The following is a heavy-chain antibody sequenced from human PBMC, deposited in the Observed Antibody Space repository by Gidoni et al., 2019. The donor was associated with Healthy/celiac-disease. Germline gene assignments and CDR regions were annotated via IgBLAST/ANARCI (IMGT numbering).Heavy chain of an antibody. J-gene: IGHJ6*02. CDR3: AKVSGDIYYYYGMDV. Sequence: EVQLLESGGGLVQPGGSLRLSCAASGFTFSSYAMNWVRQAPGKGLEWVSAISGSGGSTYYADAVKGRFTSSRDNSKNTLYLQMNSLRAEDTAVYYCAKVSGDIYYYYGMDVWGQGTTVTVSS. CDR2: ISGSGGST. CDR1: GFTFSSYA. D-gene: IGHD7-27*01. V-gene: IGHV3-23*01.